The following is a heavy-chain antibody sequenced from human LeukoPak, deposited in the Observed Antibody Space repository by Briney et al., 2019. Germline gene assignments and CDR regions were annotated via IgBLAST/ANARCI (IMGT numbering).Heavy chain of an antibody. J-gene: IGHJ6*03. Sequence: GGSLRLSCAASGFTFSNYAMSWVRQAPGKGLEWVSAISASGTNTYYADSVKGRFTISRDNSKNTLYLQMNSLRAEDTAVYYCAKFITAAGTNYYYMDVWGKGTTVTVSS. CDR2: ISASGTNT. V-gene: IGHV3-23*01. D-gene: IGHD6-13*01. CDR3: AKFITAAGTNYYYMDV. CDR1: GFTFSNYA.